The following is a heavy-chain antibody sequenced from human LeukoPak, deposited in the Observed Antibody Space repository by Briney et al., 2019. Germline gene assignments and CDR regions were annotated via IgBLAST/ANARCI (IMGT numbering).Heavy chain of an antibody. Sequence: GASVKVSCKASGYTFTSYYMHWVRQAPGQGLEWMGIINPSGGSTSYAQKFQGRVTMTRDTSTSTVYMELSSLRSEDTAVYYCAREEDGSSTSMPPGYFDYWGKGTLVSVST. CDR2: INPSGGST. J-gene: IGHJ4*02. CDR3: AREEDGSSTSMPPGYFDY. CDR1: GYTFTSYY. D-gene: IGHD2-2*01. V-gene: IGHV1-46*01.